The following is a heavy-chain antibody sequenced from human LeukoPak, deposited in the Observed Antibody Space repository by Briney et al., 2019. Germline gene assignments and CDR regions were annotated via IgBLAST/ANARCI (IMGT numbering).Heavy chain of an antibody. J-gene: IGHJ5*02. CDR2: IRYDGSNK. Sequence: GGSLRLSCAASGFTFSSYGMHWVRQAPGKGLEWVAFIRYDGSNKYYADSVKGRFTISRDNSKNTLYPQMNSLRAEDTAVYYCAKAFSSSSWYHEANWFDPWGQGTLVTVSS. D-gene: IGHD6-13*01. CDR1: GFTFSSYG. V-gene: IGHV3-30*02. CDR3: AKAFSSSSWYHEANWFDP.